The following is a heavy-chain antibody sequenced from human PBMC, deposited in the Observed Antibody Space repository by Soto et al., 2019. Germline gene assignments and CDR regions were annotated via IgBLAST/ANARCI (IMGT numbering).Heavy chain of an antibody. CDR2: ISGSGGST. D-gene: IGHD6-13*01. CDR1: GFTFSNNA. V-gene: IGHV3-23*01. J-gene: IGHJ4*02. Sequence: EVQLLESGGGLVQPGGSLRLSCAASGFTFSNNAMSWVRQAPGKGLEWVSSISGSGGSTYYADSVKGRFTISRDNSKNTLYLQMNSLRAEDTAVYYCAKEYRYSSSWYYFDYWGQGTLVTVSS. CDR3: AKEYRYSSSWYYFDY.